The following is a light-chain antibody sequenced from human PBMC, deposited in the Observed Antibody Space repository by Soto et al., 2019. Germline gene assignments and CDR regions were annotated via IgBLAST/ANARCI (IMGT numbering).Light chain of an antibody. J-gene: IGLJ2*01. V-gene: IGLV2-23*02. Sequence: QSALTQPASVSGSPGQSITISCTGSNSDIGSYNLVSRYQHHPGKAPKLMISEVIKRPSGVSNRFSGSKSGNTASLTISGLQAEDEADYYCCSYAGSSIFVFGGGTKVTVL. CDR1: NSDIGSYNL. CDR2: EVI. CDR3: CSYAGSSIFV.